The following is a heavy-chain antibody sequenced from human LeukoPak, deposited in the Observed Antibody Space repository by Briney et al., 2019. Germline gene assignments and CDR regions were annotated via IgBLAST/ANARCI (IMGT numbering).Heavy chain of an antibody. CDR3: ARDSDYAGDGYGDWLDP. CDR2: ISTYTGIT. Sequence: ASVNVSCKASGYRFISFGVSWVRQAPGQGFEWLGWISTYTGITHYAENFKDRINMTADTSTTTAYMELRGLRHDDTAIYYCARDSDYAGDGYGDWLDPWGQGGLVMVTS. CDR1: GYRFISFG. V-gene: IGHV1-18*01. J-gene: IGHJ5*02. D-gene: IGHD2-21*01.